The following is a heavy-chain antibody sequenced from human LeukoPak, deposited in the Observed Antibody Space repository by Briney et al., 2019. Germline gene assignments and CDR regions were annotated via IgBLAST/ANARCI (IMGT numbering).Heavy chain of an antibody. V-gene: IGHV3-23*01. D-gene: IGHD3-22*01. Sequence: GGSLRLSCAASGFTFSSYAMSWVRQAPGKGLEWVSAISGSGGSTYYADSVKGRFTISRDNSKNTLYLQMNSLRAEDTAVYYCAKDQYYYDSILPFDYWGQGTLVTVSS. J-gene: IGHJ4*02. CDR1: GFTFSSYA. CDR3: AKDQYYYDSILPFDY. CDR2: ISGSGGST.